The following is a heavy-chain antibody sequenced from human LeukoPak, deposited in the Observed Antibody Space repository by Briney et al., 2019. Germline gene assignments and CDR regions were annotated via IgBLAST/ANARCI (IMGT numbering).Heavy chain of an antibody. CDR2: IYNIGST. Sequence: SETLSLTCNVSGGSISSYHWSWIRQPAGKGRESVGRIYNIGSTNYNPSLKSPVFISVDKSKNLLSLKLLYVNAADTDVYFCERDSERPPYYYYYMDVWGRGTTVTVSS. CDR1: GGSISSYH. CDR3: ERDSERPPYYYYYMDV. J-gene: IGHJ6*03. D-gene: IGHD3-10*01. V-gene: IGHV4-4*07.